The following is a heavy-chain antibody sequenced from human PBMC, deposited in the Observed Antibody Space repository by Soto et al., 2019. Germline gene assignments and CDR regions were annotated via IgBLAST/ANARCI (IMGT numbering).Heavy chain of an antibody. J-gene: IGHJ4*02. V-gene: IGHV3-23*01. Sequence: ETLSLSCAASGFSFSSYTLSWVCKPPGKGLDWVSSISGTGGSTTYPSSGGSRFTITRDNSNYMLYLQMNDLGSEDTAIYYCAKDAGASSTKYYCFDHWGQGNLVTVSS. D-gene: IGHD2-2*01. CDR3: AKDAGASSTKYYCFDH. CDR1: GFSFSSYT. CDR2: ISGTGGST.